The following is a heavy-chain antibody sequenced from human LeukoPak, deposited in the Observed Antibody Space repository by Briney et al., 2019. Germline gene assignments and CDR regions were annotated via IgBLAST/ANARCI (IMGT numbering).Heavy chain of an antibody. D-gene: IGHD3-10*01. V-gene: IGHV3-30*18. J-gene: IGHJ4*02. Sequence: GGSLRLSCAASGFTFRSYGMHGARQAPGKGLEWVAVISYEGSNKYYADSVKGRFTISRDNSKHTLYLQMNSLRAEDTAVYYCAKGPYYYGSARDIDYWGQGTLVTVSS. CDR1: GFTFRSYG. CDR2: ISYEGSNK. CDR3: AKGPYYYGSARDIDY.